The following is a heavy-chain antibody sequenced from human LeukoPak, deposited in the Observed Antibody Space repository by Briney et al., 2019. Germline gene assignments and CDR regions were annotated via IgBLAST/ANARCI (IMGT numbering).Heavy chain of an antibody. Sequence: GGSLRLSCEASGFTFSDYYMSWIRQAPGKGLECVSYISTSGSTIYYADSMKGRFTISRDNAKNSLFLQMNSLRAEDTAVYYCAKATYYYASGVTSLGMDVWGQGTTVTVSS. CDR1: GFTFSDYY. J-gene: IGHJ6*02. V-gene: IGHV3-11*01. CDR2: ISTSGSTI. D-gene: IGHD3-10*01. CDR3: AKATYYYASGVTSLGMDV.